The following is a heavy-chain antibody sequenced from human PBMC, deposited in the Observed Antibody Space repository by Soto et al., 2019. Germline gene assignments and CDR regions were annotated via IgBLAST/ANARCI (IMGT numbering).Heavy chain of an antibody. D-gene: IGHD6-13*01. V-gene: IGHV1-69*02. CDR3: TLGSWSAETFDI. Sequence: QVQLVQSGAEVKKPGSSVKVSCKASGGTFSTYTIIWVLQAPGQGLEWMGRILPMLDITNSAQRFQGRVTITADKSTSTAYLELSSLRSEDTAVYYCTLGSWSAETFDIWGRGTMVTVSS. CDR2: ILPMLDIT. CDR1: GGTFSTYT. J-gene: IGHJ3*02.